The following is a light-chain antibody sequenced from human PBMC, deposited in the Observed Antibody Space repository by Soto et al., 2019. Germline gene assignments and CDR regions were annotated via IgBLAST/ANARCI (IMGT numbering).Light chain of an antibody. CDR2: EVS. V-gene: IGLV2-23*02. Sequence: QSALTQPASVSGSPGQSITISCTGTSSDVGTYKFVSWYQQHPSQAPKLMIYEVSERPSGISNRFSGSKSGNTASLTISGLQTEDEADYYCSSHATDYVLFGGGTKLTVL. CDR1: SSDVGTYKF. CDR3: SSHATDYVL. J-gene: IGLJ2*01.